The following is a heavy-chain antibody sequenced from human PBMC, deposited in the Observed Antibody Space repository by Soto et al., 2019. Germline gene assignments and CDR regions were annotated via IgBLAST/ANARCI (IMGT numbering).Heavy chain of an antibody. D-gene: IGHD4-17*01. V-gene: IGHV1-2*02. J-gene: IGHJ4*02. CDR3: ARDPDYGDYWGYFFDS. CDR1: GYTFAAYY. CDR2: INPTSGGT. Sequence: ASVKVSCKTSGYTFAAYYIHWIRQAPGQGLEWMGWINPTSGGTVYAQDFQDRVTMTRDTSISTAYMELRRLNSDDTAVYYCARDPDYGDYWGYFFDSWGQGTPVTVSS.